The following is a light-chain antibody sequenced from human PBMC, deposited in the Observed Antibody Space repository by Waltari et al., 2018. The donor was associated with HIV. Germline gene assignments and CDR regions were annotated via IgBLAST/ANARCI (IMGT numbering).Light chain of an antibody. CDR2: TNS. V-gene: IGLV1-44*01. CDR1: RSNIGSNP. CDR3: AAWDDSLNGVA. J-gene: IGLJ2*01. Sequence: QSVLTQPPSTSGTPGQRVTSSCSGSRSNIGSNPVNWYPPLPGTAPKLLIYTNSQRPAGVPDRFSGSKSGTSASLAISGLQSEDEAHYYCAAWDDSLNGVAFGGGTKLTVL.